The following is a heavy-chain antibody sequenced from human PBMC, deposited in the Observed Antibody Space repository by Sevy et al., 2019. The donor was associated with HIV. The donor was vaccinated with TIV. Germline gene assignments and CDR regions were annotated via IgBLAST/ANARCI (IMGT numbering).Heavy chain of an antibody. CDR2: IISSAKSI. D-gene: IGHD3-22*01. V-gene: IGHV3-48*03. CDR1: GFTFTSYE. CDR3: ARGPYYYYDSTSFFEY. J-gene: IGHJ4*02. Sequence: GGSLRLSCTASGFTFTSYEMNWVRQAPGKGLEWVSSIISSAKSIYYADSVKGRFTVSRDNAKNSLFLQMNSLRAEDTAIYYCARGPYYYYDSTSFFEYWGQGTLVTVSS.